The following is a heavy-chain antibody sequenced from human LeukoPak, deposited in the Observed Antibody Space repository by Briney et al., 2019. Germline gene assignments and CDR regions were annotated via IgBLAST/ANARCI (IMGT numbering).Heavy chain of an antibody. CDR2: ISSNSNYI. CDR3: ARDRGWRTSGYYLYHFDY. V-gene: IGHV3-21*06. Sequence: PGGSLRLSCVASGFTFSSYSMNWVRQAPGKGLEWVSSISSNSNYIYYADSVKGRFTISRDNAKNSLYLEMSSLRVEDTAVYYCARDRGWRTSGYYLYHFDYWGQGTLVTFAS. CDR1: GFTFSSYS. J-gene: IGHJ4*02. D-gene: IGHD3-22*01.